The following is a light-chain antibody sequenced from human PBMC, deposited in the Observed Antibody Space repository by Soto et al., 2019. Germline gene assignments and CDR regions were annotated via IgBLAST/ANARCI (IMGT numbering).Light chain of an antibody. CDR3: QQYNSYSRT. CDR1: ESVRTN. CDR2: GAS. Sequence: ETVVTQSPATLSVSPGETATLSCRASESVRTNLAWYQQKPGQAPRLLIYGASNRATGIPARFSGSGSGTDFTLTISSLQPDDFATYYCQQYNSYSRTFGQGTKVDIK. V-gene: IGKV3-15*01. J-gene: IGKJ1*01.